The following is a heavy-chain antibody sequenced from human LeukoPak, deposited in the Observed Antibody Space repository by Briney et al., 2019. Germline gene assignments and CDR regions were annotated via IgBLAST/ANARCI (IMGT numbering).Heavy chain of an antibody. CDR2: ISYDGNKK. CDR3: ARGAQKILSFGEYPSDAFDI. V-gene: IGHV3-30-3*01. CDR1: GFTFSSYA. D-gene: IGHD3-10*01. J-gene: IGHJ3*02. Sequence: PGGSLRLSCAASGFTFSSYAMHWVRQAPGKGLQWVTEISYDGNKKTYVDSVKGRFTISRDNSKNTLYLQMNSLRDEGTAVYYCARGAQKILSFGEYPSDAFDIWGQGTMVSVSS.